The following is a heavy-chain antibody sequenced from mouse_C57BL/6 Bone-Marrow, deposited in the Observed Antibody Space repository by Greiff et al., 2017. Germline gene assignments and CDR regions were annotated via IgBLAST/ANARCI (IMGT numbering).Heavy chain of an antibody. D-gene: IGHD1-1*01. J-gene: IGHJ2*01. CDR1: GYTFTSYW. CDR2: INPSSGYT. Sequence: VQLQQSGAELAKPGASVKLSCKASGYTFTSYWLHWVKQRPGQGLEWIGYINPSSGYTKYNQKFKDKATLTADKSSSTAYMQLSSLTYEDSAVYYCASDYYGSSPDYWGQGTTLTGSS. V-gene: IGHV1-7*01. CDR3: ASDYYGSSPDY.